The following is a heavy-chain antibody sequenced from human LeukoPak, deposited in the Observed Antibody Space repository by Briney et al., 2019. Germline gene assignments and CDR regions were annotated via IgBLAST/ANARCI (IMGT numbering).Heavy chain of an antibody. CDR3: ARELKALWRDYFDY. CDR1: GFTFSDYW. J-gene: IGHJ4*02. Sequence: AGSLRLSCAVSGFTFSDYWMSWVRQAPGKGLEWVANIKEDGSEKYYVDSVKGRFTISRDNAKNSLYLQMNSLRAEDTALYYCARELKALWRDYFDYWGQGTLVTVSS. D-gene: IGHD2-21*01. V-gene: IGHV3-7*01. CDR2: IKEDGSEK.